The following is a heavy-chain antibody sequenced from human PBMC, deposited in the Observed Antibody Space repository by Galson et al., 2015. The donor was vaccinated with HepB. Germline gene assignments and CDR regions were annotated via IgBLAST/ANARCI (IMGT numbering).Heavy chain of an antibody. J-gene: IGHJ4*02. D-gene: IGHD5-18*01. V-gene: IGHV3-66*01. Sequence: SLRLSCAASGFTVSNNYMSWVRQAPGKGLEWVSVIYSGGSTYYADSVKGRFTISRDNSKNTLYLQMNSLRAEDTAVYYCASGIQLWLGEDYWGQGTLVTVSS. CDR3: ASGIQLWLGEDY. CDR1: GFTVSNNY. CDR2: IYSGGST.